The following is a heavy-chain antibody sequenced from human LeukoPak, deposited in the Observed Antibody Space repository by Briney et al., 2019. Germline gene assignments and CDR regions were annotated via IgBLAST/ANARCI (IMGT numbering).Heavy chain of an antibody. CDR3: AREQLPSDV. Sequence: GGSLRLSCAASGFTFSSFEMNWVRQAPGKGLQWVSYISGSGSSIYYADSVKGRFTISRDNAKNSLFLQMDSLRAEDTAIYYCAREQLPSDVWGQGTIVTVSS. D-gene: IGHD2-2*01. J-gene: IGHJ3*01. CDR1: GFTFSSFE. CDR2: ISGSGSSI. V-gene: IGHV3-48*03.